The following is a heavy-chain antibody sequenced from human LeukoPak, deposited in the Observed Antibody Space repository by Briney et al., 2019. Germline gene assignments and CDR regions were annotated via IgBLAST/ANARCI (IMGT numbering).Heavy chain of an antibody. V-gene: IGHV4-34*01. J-gene: IGHJ4*02. CDR2: INHSGST. CDR1: GGSFSGYY. D-gene: IGHD4-17*01. CDR3: ARGAFDYGDYVSLDY. Sequence: PSETLSLTCAVYGGSFSGYYWSRIRQPPGKGLEWIGEINHSGSTNYNPSLKSRVTISVDTSKNQFSLKLSSVTATDTAVYYCARGAFDYGDYVSLDYWGQGTLVTVSS.